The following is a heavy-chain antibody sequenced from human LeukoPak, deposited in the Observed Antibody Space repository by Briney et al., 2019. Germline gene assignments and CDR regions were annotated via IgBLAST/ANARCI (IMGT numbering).Heavy chain of an antibody. CDR1: GGSISSYY. CDR2: IYYSGST. CDR3: TRGSIAYYYMDV. Sequence: PSETLSLTCIVSGGSISSYYWSWIRQPPGKGLEWIGNIYYSGSTNYNPSLKSRVTISVDTSKNQFSLKLSSVTAADTAVYYCTRGSIAYYYMDVWGKGTTVTISS. D-gene: IGHD3-22*01. J-gene: IGHJ6*03. V-gene: IGHV4-59*01.